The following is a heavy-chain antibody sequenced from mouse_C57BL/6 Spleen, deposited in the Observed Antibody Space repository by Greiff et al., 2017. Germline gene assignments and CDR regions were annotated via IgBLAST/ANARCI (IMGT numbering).Heavy chain of an antibody. Sequence: EVQLVESGGGLVQPKGSLKLSCAASGFSFNTYAMNWVRQAPGKGLEWVARIRSKSNNYATYYADSVKDRFTISRDDSESMLYLQMNNLKTEDTAMYYCVRQGSYYGSFDYWGQGTTLTVSS. CDR2: IRSKSNNYAT. CDR3: VRQGSYYGSFDY. J-gene: IGHJ2*01. D-gene: IGHD2-9*01. CDR1: GFSFNTYA. V-gene: IGHV10-1*01.